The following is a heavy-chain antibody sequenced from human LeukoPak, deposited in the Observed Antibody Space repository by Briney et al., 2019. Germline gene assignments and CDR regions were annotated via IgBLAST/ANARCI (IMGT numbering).Heavy chain of an antibody. J-gene: IGHJ4*02. CDR1: GGSISSYY. V-gene: IGHV4-59*01. Sequence: SETLSLTCTVSGGSISSYYWSWIRQPPGKGLEWIGYIYYSGSTNYNPSLKSRVTISVGTSKNQFSLKLSSVTAADTAVYYCARETVGIDYWGQGTLVTVSS. CDR3: ARETVGIDY. CDR2: IYYSGST. D-gene: IGHD2-15*01.